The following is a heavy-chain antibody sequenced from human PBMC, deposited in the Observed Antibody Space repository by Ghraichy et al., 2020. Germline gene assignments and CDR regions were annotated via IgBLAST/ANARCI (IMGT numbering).Heavy chain of an antibody. CDR1: GGSFSGYY. D-gene: IGHD5-12*01. Sequence: SETLSLTCAVYGGSFSGYYWSWIRQPPGKGLEWIGEINHSGSTNYNPSLKSRVTISVDTSKNQFSLKLSSVTAADTAVYYCARNTLGGGYDLDYWGQGTLVTVSS. CDR2: INHSGST. CDR3: ARNTLGGGYDLDY. V-gene: IGHV4-34*01. J-gene: IGHJ4*02.